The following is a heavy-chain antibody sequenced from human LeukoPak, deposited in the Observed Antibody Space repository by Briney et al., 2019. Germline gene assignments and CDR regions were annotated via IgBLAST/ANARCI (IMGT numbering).Heavy chain of an antibody. D-gene: IGHD6-19*01. J-gene: IGHJ4*02. CDR3: ASIGRYSSSGFDY. CDR1: GGSFSGYY. CDR2: INHSGST. V-gene: IGHV4-34*01. Sequence: SETLSLTCAVYGGSFSGYYWSWIRQPPEKGLEWIGEINHSGSTNYNPSLKSRVTISVDTSKNQFSLKLSSVTAADTAVYYCASIGRYSSSGFDYWCQGTLVTVSS.